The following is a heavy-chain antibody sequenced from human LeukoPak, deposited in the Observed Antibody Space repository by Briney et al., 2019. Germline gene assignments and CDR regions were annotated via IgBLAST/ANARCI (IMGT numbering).Heavy chain of an antibody. CDR3: ARDRPFPGSSYEAFDL. V-gene: IGHV3-21*01. J-gene: IGHJ3*01. D-gene: IGHD1-26*01. Sequence: KPGGSLRLSCAAFGLTFGVYTMNCVRQAPEKGLEWVSSVRGTSRYIHYADSVKGPFTISTDNTKNSPYLQMDSVRAEDTAVYYCARDRPFPGSSYEAFDLWRQGTMVTVSS. CDR2: VRGTSRYI. CDR1: GLTFGVYT.